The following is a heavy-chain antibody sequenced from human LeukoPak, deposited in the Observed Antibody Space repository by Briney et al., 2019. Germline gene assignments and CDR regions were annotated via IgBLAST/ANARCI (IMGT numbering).Heavy chain of an antibody. CDR2: IYYSGST. D-gene: IGHD1-20*01. CDR3: ARHSNWNGGVDWFDP. Sequence: SETLSLTCTVSGGSITSYYWSWIRQPPGKGLEWIGNIYYSGSTNCNPSLKSRVTISVDTSKNQFSLKLNSVTAADTAVYYCARHSNWNGGVDWFDPWGQGSQVTVSS. V-gene: IGHV4-59*08. J-gene: IGHJ5*02. CDR1: GGSITSYY.